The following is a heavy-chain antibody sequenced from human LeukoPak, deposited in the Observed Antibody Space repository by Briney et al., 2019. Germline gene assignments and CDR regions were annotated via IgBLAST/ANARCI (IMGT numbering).Heavy chain of an antibody. D-gene: IGHD1-26*01. CDR2: IYYSGST. CDR3: ARPPYRESYWTHAFDI. V-gene: IGHV4-59*08. Sequence: SETLSLTCTVSGGSISTYFWSWIRQPPGKGLEWIGYIYYSGSTNYNPSLKSRVTISVDTSKNQFSLKLSSVTAADTALYYCARPPYRESYWTHAFDIWGQGTMVTVSS. CDR1: GGSISTYF. J-gene: IGHJ3*02.